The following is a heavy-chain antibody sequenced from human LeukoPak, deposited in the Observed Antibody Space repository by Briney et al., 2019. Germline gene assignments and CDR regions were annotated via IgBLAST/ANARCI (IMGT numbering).Heavy chain of an antibody. CDR2: ISSRGGST. Sequence: GRSQRLFYAASGFTFRRYDMSWARQARAKGLECVSDISSRGGSTHYADSVEDGLTIHRDNHKNTLYLDMNTQSAEGTAVFYCAGGITAAVASTFDYWGQGTLVTVSS. J-gene: IGHJ4*02. CDR1: GFTFRRYD. V-gene: IGHV3-23*01. D-gene: IGHD6-19*01. CDR3: AGGITAAVASTFDY.